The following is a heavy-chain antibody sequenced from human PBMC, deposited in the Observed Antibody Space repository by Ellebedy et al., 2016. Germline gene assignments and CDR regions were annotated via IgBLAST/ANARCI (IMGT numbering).Heavy chain of an antibody. Sequence: GGSLRLSCVGSGFTFSNLPMSWVRQAPGKGLEWVSSISSTGTYIYYANSVKGRFTISRDNAQNSLYLQTNSLRSDDTAVYYCASRAIAVAGRDPPRDYYYGMDVWGQGTTVTVSS. CDR3: ASRAIAVAGRDPPRDYYYGMDV. CDR2: ISSTGTYI. V-gene: IGHV3-21*01. D-gene: IGHD6-19*01. J-gene: IGHJ6*02. CDR1: GFTFSNLP.